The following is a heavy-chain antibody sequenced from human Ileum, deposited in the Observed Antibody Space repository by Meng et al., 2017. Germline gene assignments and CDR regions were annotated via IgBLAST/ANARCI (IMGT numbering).Heavy chain of an antibody. J-gene: IGHJ4*02. CDR1: GDSFTDYY. CDR2: IHYSGST. D-gene: IGHD1-26*01. V-gene: IGHV4-34*01. CDR3: ARRIRGGSYLG. Sequence: QLQLMQWGDGMLKPSDTLSLTCNVYGDSFTDYYWNWIVQPPGKGLEWIGEIHYSGSTNYNPSLESRVTISEDTSQKQFSLRLSSVTAADTAVYYCARRIRGGSYLGWGQGTLVTVSS.